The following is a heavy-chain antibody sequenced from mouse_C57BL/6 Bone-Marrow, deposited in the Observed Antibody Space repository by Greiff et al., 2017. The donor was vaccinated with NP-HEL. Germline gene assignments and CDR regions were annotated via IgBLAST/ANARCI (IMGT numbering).Heavy chain of an antibody. V-gene: IGHV1-64*01. J-gene: IGHJ2*01. CDR2: IHPNSGST. CDR3: ARLPYYYGSSYDY. CDR1: GYTFTSYW. D-gene: IGHD1-1*01. Sequence: VKLQQPGAELVKPGASVKLSCKASGYTFTSYWMHWVKQRPGQGLEWIGMIHPNSGSTNYNEKLKSKATLTVDKSSSTAYMQLSSLTSEDSAVYYWARLPYYYGSSYDYWGQGTTLTVSS.